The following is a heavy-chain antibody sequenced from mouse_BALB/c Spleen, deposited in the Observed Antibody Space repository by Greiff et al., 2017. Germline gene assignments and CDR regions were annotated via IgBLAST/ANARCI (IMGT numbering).Heavy chain of an antibody. CDR3: NGGLGRAMDY. CDR2: IDPENGDT. V-gene: IGHV14-4*02. D-gene: IGHD4-1*01. J-gene: IGHJ4*01. CDR1: GYSFTDYN. Sequence: EVMLVESGPELVKPGASVKVSCKASGYSFTDYNMHWVKQRPEQGLEWIGWIDPENGDTEYAPKFQGKATMTADTSSNTAYLQLSSLTSEDTAVYYCNGGLGRAMDYWGQGTSVTVSS.